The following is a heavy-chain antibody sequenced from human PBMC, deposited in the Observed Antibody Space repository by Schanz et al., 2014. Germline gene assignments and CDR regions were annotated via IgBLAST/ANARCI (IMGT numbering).Heavy chain of an antibody. D-gene: IGHD1-20*01. V-gene: IGHV3-23*01. Sequence: EVQLLESGGGLVQPGGFLRLSCAASGFTFSSYAMTWVRQAPGMGLEWVSAISGRDGSTYYADSVRGRFTISRDNSKNTLYLQMNSLRAEDTAVYYCANNWNLDYWGQGTLVTVSS. CDR3: ANNWNLDY. CDR2: ISGRDGST. J-gene: IGHJ4*02. CDR1: GFTFSSYA.